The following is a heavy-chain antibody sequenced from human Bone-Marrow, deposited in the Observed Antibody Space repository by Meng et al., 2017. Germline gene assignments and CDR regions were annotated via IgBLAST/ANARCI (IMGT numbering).Heavy chain of an antibody. J-gene: IGHJ5*02. D-gene: IGHD4-23*01. Sequence: VQVCRSGADVKKPVASVKVACKASGYTFTGYYMHWVRQAPGQGLEWMGWINPNSGGTNYAQKFQGRVTMTRDTSISTAYMELSRLRSDDTAVYYCARASTVVTRSSFDPWGQGTLVTVSS. CDR2: INPNSGGT. V-gene: IGHV1-2*02. CDR3: ARASTVVTRSSFDP. CDR1: GYTFTGYY.